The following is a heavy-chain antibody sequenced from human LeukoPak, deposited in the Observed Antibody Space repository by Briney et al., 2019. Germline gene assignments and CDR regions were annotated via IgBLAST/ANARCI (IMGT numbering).Heavy chain of an antibody. V-gene: IGHV3-23*01. Sequence: GGSLRLSCAASGFTFSSYAMSWVRQAPRKGLEWVSAISGSGGSTYYADSVKGRFTISRDNSKNTLYLQMNSLRAEDTAVYYCAKDTDGGYVYDYWGQGTLVTVSS. CDR2: ISGSGGST. CDR1: GFTFSSYA. D-gene: IGHD5-12*01. J-gene: IGHJ4*02. CDR3: AKDTDGGYVYDY.